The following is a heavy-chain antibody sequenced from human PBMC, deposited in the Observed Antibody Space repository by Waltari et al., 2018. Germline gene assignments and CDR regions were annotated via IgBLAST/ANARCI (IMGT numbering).Heavy chain of an antibody. V-gene: IGHV3-7*03. CDR1: GFTFSIYW. J-gene: IGHJ4*02. D-gene: IGHD4-17*01. CDR3: AKDPLEDDYGGYFDY. CDR2: IKQDGSEK. Sequence: EVQLVESGGGLVQPGGSLRLSCAASGFTFSIYWMSWVRQAPGKGLEWVANIKQDGSEKYYVDSVKGRFTISRDNAKNSLYLQMNSLRAEDTAVYYCAKDPLEDDYGGYFDYWGQGTLVTVSS.